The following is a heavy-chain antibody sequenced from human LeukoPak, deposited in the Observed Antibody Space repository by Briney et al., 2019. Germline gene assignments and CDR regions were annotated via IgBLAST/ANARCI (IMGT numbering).Heavy chain of an antibody. CDR2: ISSSSSYI. CDR1: GFPFRSYR. Sequence: AGGSLRLLCAASGFPFRSYRMIWVRQAPAKGLEGVSSISSSSSYIYYADSVKGRFTISRDNAKTSLYLQMTSLRAEDTAVYYCARDRGQQLVRAYYFDYWGQGTLVTVSS. CDR3: ARDRGQQLVRAYYFDY. D-gene: IGHD6-13*01. V-gene: IGHV3-21*01. J-gene: IGHJ4*02.